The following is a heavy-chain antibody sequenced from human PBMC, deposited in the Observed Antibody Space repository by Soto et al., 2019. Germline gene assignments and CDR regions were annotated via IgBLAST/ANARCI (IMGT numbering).Heavy chain of an antibody. CDR2: MNPNSGNT. CDR1: GYTFTSYD. J-gene: IGHJ6*02. Sequence: QVQLVQSGAEVKKPGASVKVSCKASGYTFTSYDINWVRQATGQGLEWMGWMNPNSGNTGYAQKFQGRVTMTRNTTISTAYMERSRRRSEDTAVYDWSSPIAVAETYYYYGMDVWCQGTTVTVSS. V-gene: IGHV1-8*01. D-gene: IGHD6-19*01. CDR3: SSPIAVAETYYYYGMDV.